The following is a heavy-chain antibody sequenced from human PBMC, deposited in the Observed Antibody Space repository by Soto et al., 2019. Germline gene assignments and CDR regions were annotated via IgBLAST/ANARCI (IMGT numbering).Heavy chain of an antibody. Sequence: EVQLVESGGGLVQPRGSLRLSCAASGFTFSTYWIHWVRQAPGKGLVWVSRINSDGSSTNYADSVKGRFTISRDNAKNTLFLQMNRLRAEDTAVYYCARDRWGGGRDMDVWGQGTTVTVSS. D-gene: IGHD3-10*01. CDR2: INSDGSST. CDR1: GFTFSTYW. J-gene: IGHJ6*02. CDR3: ARDRWGGGRDMDV. V-gene: IGHV3-74*01.